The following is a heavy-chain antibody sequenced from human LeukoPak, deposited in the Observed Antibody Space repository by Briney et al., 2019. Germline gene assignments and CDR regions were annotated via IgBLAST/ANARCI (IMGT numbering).Heavy chain of an antibody. CDR2: ILHDGSDK. D-gene: IGHD6-19*01. J-gene: IGHJ3*02. Sequence: GGSLRLSCAASGFTFSSYGMHWVRQAPGKGLEWVALILHDGSDKNYADSVKGRFTISRDNSKNTVHLQMNSLRPEDTAVYYCVRDGMAGTPNAFDMWGQGTMVTVSS. CDR1: GFTFSSYG. V-gene: IGHV3-30*19. CDR3: VRDGMAGTPNAFDM.